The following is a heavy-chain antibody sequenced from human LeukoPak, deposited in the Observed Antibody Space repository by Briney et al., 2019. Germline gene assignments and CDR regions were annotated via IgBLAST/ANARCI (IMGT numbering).Heavy chain of an antibody. D-gene: IGHD3-22*01. V-gene: IGHV4-4*07. CDR2: IYTSGST. Sequence: SETLSLTCTVSGGSISSYYWSWIRQPAGKGLEWIGRIYTSGSTNYNPSLKSRVTMSVDTSKNQFSLKLSSVTAADTAVYYCASDSINYYDSSGSNYWGQGTLVTVSS. CDR3: ASDSINYYDSSGSNY. CDR1: GGSISSYY. J-gene: IGHJ4*02.